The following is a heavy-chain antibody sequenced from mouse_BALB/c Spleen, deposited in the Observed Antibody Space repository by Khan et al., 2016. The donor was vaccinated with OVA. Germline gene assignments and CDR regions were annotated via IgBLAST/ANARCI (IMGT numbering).Heavy chain of an antibody. Sequence: QVQLQQSGAELAKPGASVKMSCKASGYTFINYWILWVKQRPGQGLEWIGYINPSTGYTEYNQNFKDKATLTADTSSSTAYMLLSSLTSEDSAVYYCARRGLRWDFDYGGQGTTLTVSS. CDR1: GYTFINYW. J-gene: IGHJ2*01. V-gene: IGHV1-7*01. D-gene: IGHD2-1*01. CDR2: INPSTGYT. CDR3: ARRGLRWDFDY.